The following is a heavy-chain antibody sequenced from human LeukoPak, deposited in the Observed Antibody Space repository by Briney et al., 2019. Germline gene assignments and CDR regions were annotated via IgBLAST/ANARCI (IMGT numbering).Heavy chain of an antibody. CDR2: TFPGWSDT. D-gene: IGHD4-17*01. Sequence: GESLKISCKGSGYSFSNLWIGWVRQKPGRGLEWMGITFPGWSDTKYSPAFQGLVTMSADKSISTAYLQWSSLKASDTAMYYCGRQFHPAETTGGFFDLWGRGTLVTVSX. J-gene: IGHJ2*01. CDR3: GRQFHPAETTGGFFDL. CDR1: GYSFSNLW. V-gene: IGHV5-51*01.